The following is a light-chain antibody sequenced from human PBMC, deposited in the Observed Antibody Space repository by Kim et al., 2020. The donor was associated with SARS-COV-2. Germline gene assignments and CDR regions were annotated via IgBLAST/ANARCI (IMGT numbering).Light chain of an antibody. V-gene: IGLV3-1*01. CDR2: QDS. J-gene: IGLJ2*01. Sequence: VSPDQTASITCSGDKLGDKYACWYQQKPGQSPVLVIYQDSKRPSGIPERFSGSNSGNTATLTISGTQAMDEADYYCQAWDSSTVVFGGGTKLTVL. CDR1: KLGDKY. CDR3: QAWDSSTVV.